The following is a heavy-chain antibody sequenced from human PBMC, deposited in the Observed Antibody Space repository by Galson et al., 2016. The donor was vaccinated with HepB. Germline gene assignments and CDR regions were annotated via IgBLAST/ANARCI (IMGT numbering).Heavy chain of an antibody. V-gene: IGHV3-30*03. J-gene: IGHJ4*02. D-gene: IGHD3-16*01. CDR1: GFPFSNFG. CDR2: ISYDGNNK. Sequence: SLRLSCAASGFPFSNFGMHWVRQAPGKGLEWVAAISYDGNNKYYADAVKGRFTISRDNSKNTLYLQMNSLRAEDTAVYYCARLPLHDYDGLIDYWGQGTQVSVSS. CDR3: ARLPLHDYDGLIDY.